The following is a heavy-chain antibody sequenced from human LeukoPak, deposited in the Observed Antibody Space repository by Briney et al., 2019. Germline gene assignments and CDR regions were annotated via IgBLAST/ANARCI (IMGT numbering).Heavy chain of an antibody. CDR3: ASRRDY. Sequence: GGSLRLSCAAATFAFSDYEMNWVSQVPGKGLEWVSNIGSSVRTIFYADSVKGRFSIYRDNGKNSLYLQMNSLRVEDTAIYYCASRRDYWGQGPLVSVPS. CDR2: IGSSVRTI. J-gene: IGHJ4*02. V-gene: IGHV3-48*03. CDR1: TFAFSDYE.